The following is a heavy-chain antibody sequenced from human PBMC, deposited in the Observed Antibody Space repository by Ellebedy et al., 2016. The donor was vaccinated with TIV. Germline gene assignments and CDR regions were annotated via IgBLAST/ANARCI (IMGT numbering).Heavy chain of an antibody. CDR3: VQAGGFLSGWYNY. J-gene: IGHJ4*02. Sequence: GGSLRLSXAASGFTFDDYAMHWVRQAPGKGLEWVSGISWNSGSIDYADSVKGRFTISRDNAKNSLYLQMNSLRAEDTAFYYCVQAGGFLSGWYNYWGQGALVAVS. CDR2: ISWNSGSI. D-gene: IGHD6-19*01. V-gene: IGHV3-9*01. CDR1: GFTFDDYA.